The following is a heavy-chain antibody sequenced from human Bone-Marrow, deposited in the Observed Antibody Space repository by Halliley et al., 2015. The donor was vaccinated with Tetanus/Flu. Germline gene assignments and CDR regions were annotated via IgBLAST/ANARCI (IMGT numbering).Heavy chain of an antibody. V-gene: IGHV4-34*01. CDR1: GGSFSGHY. CDR2: INHSGST. CDR3: AKGDCDGINCFPWYYYYGMHV. J-gene: IGHJ6*02. D-gene: IGHD3-16*01. Sequence: LSLTCALYGGSFSGHYWIWLRQSPGKGLEWIGEINHSGSTKHNSSLKSRVAMSIDASKSQFYLKLNSVTAADTGVYYCAKGDCDGINCFPWYYYYGMHVWGQGTTVIVSS.